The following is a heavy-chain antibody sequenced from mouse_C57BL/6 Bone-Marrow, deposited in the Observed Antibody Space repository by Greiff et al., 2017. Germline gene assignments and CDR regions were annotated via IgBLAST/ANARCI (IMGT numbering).Heavy chain of an antibody. Sequence: EVQGVESGGGLVQPGGSMKLSCVASGFTFSNYWMNWVRQSPEKGLEWVAQIRLKSDNYATHYAESVKGRFTISRDDSKSSVYLQMNNLRAEDTGIYYCTEYGNWGYWYCDVWGTGTTVTVSS. CDR1: GFTFSNYW. V-gene: IGHV6-3*01. CDR2: IRLKSDNYAT. J-gene: IGHJ1*03. CDR3: TEYGNWGYWYCDV. D-gene: IGHD2-1*01.